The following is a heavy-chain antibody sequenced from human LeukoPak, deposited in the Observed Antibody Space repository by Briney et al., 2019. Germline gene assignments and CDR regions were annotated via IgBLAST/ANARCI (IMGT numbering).Heavy chain of an antibody. Sequence: GGSLRLSCAASGFTFDDYGMSWVRQAPGKGLEWVSGINWNGGSTGYADSVKGRFTISRDNAKNSLYLQINSLRAEDTALYYCARGGSVDTPMIKAAVSWGQGTLVTVSS. J-gene: IGHJ4*02. CDR3: ARGGSVDTPMIKAAVS. CDR2: INWNGGST. V-gene: IGHV3-20*04. CDR1: GFTFDDYG. D-gene: IGHD5-18*01.